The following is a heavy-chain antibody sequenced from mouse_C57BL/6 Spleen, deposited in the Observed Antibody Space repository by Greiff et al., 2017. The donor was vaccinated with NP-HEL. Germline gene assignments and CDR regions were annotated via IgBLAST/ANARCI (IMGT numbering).Heavy chain of an antibody. CDR2: IDPETGGT. CDR1: GYTFTDYE. D-gene: IGHD3-2*02. J-gene: IGHJ2*01. Sequence: QVQLQQSGAELVRPGASVTLSCKASGYTFTDYEMHWVKQTPVHGLEWIGAIDPETGGTAYNQKFKCKAILTADKSSSTAYMELRSLTSEDSAVYYCTRSTAQATDFDYWGQGTTLTVSS. V-gene: IGHV1-15*01. CDR3: TRSTAQATDFDY.